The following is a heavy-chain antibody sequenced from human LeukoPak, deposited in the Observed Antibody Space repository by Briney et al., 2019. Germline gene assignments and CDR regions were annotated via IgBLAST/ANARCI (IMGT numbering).Heavy chain of an antibody. CDR2: ISYDGSNK. Sequence: GGSLRLSCAASGFTFSSYGMHWVRQAPGKGLEWVAVISYDGSNKYYADSVKGRFTISRDNSKNTLYLQMNSLRAEDTAVYYCAKMLHSSSWYWAGWYYYYGMDVWGQGTTVTVSS. J-gene: IGHJ6*02. CDR1: GFTFSSYG. V-gene: IGHV3-30*18. CDR3: AKMLHSSSWYWAGWYYYYGMDV. D-gene: IGHD6-13*01.